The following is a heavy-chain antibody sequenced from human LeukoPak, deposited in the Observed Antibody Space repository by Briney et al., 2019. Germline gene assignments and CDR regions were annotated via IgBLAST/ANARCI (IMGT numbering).Heavy chain of an antibody. CDR3: AKGPRGCSSTSCHY. D-gene: IGHD2-2*01. J-gene: IGHJ4*02. Sequence: GGSLRLSCAASGFTFSSYAMSWVRQAPGKGLEWVSAISGSGGSTYYADSVKGRFTISRDNSKNTLYLQMNSLRAEDTAVYYCAKGPRGCSSTSCHYWGQGTLVTVSS. CDR1: GFTFSSYA. CDR2: ISGSGGST. V-gene: IGHV3-23*01.